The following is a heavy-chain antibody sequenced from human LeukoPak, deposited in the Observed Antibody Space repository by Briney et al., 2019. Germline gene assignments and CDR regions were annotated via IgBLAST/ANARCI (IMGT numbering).Heavy chain of an antibody. D-gene: IGHD3-10*01. CDR1: GYTFTSYG. CDR2: IIPIFGTA. CDR3: ARPFGGFGESYVN. J-gene: IGHJ4*02. V-gene: IGHV1-69*13. Sequence: SVKVSCKASGYTFTSYGISWVRQAPGQGLEWMGGIIPIFGTANYAQKFQGRVTITADESTSTAYMELSSLRSEDTAVYYCARPFGGFGESYVNWGQGTLVTVSS.